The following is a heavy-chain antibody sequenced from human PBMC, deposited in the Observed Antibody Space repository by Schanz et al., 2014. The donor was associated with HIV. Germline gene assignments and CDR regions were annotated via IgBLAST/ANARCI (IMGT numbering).Heavy chain of an antibody. CDR2: ISYDGSNK. D-gene: IGHD3-10*01. Sequence: QVQLVESGGGVVQPGRSLRLSCAVSGFTVSSDYMTWVRQAPGKGLEWVAVISYDGSNKYYADSVKGRFTISRDNSKNTLYLQMNSLRAEDTAVYYCARCRYYYQRNAFDIWGQGTMVTVSS. V-gene: IGHV3-30-3*01. J-gene: IGHJ3*02. CDR3: ARCRYYYQRNAFDI. CDR1: GFTVSSDY.